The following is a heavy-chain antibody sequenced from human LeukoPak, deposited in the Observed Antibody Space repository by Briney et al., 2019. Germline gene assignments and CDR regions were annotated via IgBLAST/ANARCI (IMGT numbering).Heavy chain of an antibody. CDR2: IYSGGST. CDR3: AKIMLAAASDY. J-gene: IGHJ4*02. CDR1: GFTVSSNY. D-gene: IGHD6-13*01. Sequence: GGSLRLSCAASGFTVSSNYMSWVRQAPGKGLEWVSVIYSGGSTYYADSVKGRFTISRDNSKNTLYLQMNSLRAEDTAVYYCAKIMLAAASDYWGQGTLVTVSS. V-gene: IGHV3-66*01.